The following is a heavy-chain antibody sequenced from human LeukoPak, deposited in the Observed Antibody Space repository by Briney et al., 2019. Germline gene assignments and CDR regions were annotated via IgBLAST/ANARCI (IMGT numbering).Heavy chain of an antibody. CDR1: GGSINSGDYY. Sequence: SETLSLACTVSGGSINSGDYYWSWIRQPPGKGLEWIGRIYTSGSTNYNPSLKSRVTISVDTSKNQFSLKLSSVTAADTAVYYCARGPYYYDSSGCFDYWGQGTLVSVSS. J-gene: IGHJ4*02. V-gene: IGHV4-61*02. D-gene: IGHD3-22*01. CDR2: IYTSGST. CDR3: ARGPYYYDSSGCFDY.